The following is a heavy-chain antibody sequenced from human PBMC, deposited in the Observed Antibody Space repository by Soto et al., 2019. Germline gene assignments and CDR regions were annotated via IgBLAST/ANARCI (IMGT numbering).Heavy chain of an antibody. V-gene: IGHV3-7*05. CDR3: ARDVFAGSGPYYLDDFDM. J-gene: IGHJ3*02. CDR2: IKKDESKK. D-gene: IGHD3-22*01. Sequence: EVQLVESGGGLVQPGESLRLSCAASGFTFSDYWMTWVRQAPGKGLEWVANIKKDESKKSYLDSVRGRFTISRDNARNALYLQMDSLRAEDTAHYYCARDVFAGSGPYYLDDFDMWGQGTMVTVSS. CDR1: GFTFSDYW.